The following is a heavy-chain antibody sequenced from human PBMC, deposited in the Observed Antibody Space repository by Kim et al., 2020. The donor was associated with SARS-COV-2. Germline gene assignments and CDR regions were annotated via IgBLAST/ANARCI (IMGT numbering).Heavy chain of an antibody. V-gene: IGHV1-3*01. J-gene: IGHJ2*01. CDR2: INAGNGNT. CDR3: ARAGVGYGRTPGRYFDL. CDR1: GYTFTSYA. Sequence: ASVKVSCKASGYTFTSYAMHWVRQAPGQRLEWMGWINAGNGNTKYSQKFQGRVTITRDTSASTAYMELSSLRSEDTAVYYCARAGVGYGRTPGRYFDLWGRGTLVTVSS. D-gene: IGHD5-18*01.